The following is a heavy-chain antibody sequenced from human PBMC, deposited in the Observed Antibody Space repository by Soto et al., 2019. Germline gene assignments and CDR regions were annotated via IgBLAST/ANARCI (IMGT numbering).Heavy chain of an antibody. V-gene: IGHV1-18*01. CDR2: ISAYNGNT. CDR3: ARLGYCSSISCYDYYYYGMDV. D-gene: IGHD2-2*01. J-gene: IGHJ6*02. CDR1: GYTFTSYG. Sequence: QVQLVQSGAEVKKPGASVKVSCKASGYTFTSYGISWVRQAPGQGLEWMGWISAYNGNTNYAQKLQGRVTMTTDTSTSTAYMELRSLRSDDTAVYYCARLGYCSSISCYDYYYYGMDVWGHGTTVTVSS.